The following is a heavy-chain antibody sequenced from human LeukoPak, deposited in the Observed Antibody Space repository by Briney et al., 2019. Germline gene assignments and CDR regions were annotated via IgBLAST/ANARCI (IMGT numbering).Heavy chain of an antibody. CDR3: ARDHAYRADY. V-gene: IGHV3-7*01. D-gene: IGHD2-2*01. CDR1: GFTFSNAW. Sequence: GGSLRLSCAASGFTFSNAWMCWVRQAPGEGLEWVANINRDESKKYCADSVKGRFTISRDNAKNSLYLQMSSLTAGDTAIYYCARDHAYRADYWGQGTLVNVSS. CDR2: INRDESKK. J-gene: IGHJ4*02.